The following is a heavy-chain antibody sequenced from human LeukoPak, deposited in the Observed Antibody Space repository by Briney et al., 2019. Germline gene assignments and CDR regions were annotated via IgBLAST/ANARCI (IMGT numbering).Heavy chain of an antibody. V-gene: IGHV3-30*02. D-gene: IGHD5-18*01. CDR1: GFTFSSYG. CDR2: IRYDGSNK. Sequence: PGGSLRLSCAAPGFTFSSYGMHWVRQAPGKGLEWVAFIRYDGSNKYYADSVKGRFTISRDNSKNTLYLQMNSLRAEDTAVYYCAKSTYSFSPFDIWGQGTMVTVSS. CDR3: AKSTYSFSPFDI. J-gene: IGHJ3*02.